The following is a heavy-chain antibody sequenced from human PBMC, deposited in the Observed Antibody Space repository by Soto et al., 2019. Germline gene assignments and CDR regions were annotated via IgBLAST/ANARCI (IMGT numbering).Heavy chain of an antibody. Sequence: QVQLVQSGAEVKKPGSSVKVSCKASGGIFSTYAISWLRQAPGQGLEWMGGIIPIFGTPNYAQRFQGRVTITADESTTRSYMELSRLNSEDTAVYYCARDRDADGSGNYYNRIDFWGQGTLVTVSS. CDR2: IIPIFGTP. D-gene: IGHD3-10*01. CDR3: ARDRDADGSGNYYNRIDF. V-gene: IGHV1-69*01. J-gene: IGHJ1*01. CDR1: GGIFSTYA.